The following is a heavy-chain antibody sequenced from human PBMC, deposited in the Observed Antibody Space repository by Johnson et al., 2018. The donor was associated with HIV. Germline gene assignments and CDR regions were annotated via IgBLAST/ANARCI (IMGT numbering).Heavy chain of an antibody. D-gene: IGHD2-15*01. CDR3: EGYCSGGACYSGVSAFDV. Sequence: VQLVESGGDLVQPGGSLGLSCAASGFTFSSYAMSWVRQAPGRGLEWVSSISGTGGSTYYADSVKGRFTISRDNSKNTLYLQMGSLRAEDMAVYFCEGYCSGGACYSGVSAFDVGGHGTMVTVSS. J-gene: IGHJ3*01. V-gene: IGHV3-23*04. CDR1: GFTFSSYA. CDR2: ISGTGGST.